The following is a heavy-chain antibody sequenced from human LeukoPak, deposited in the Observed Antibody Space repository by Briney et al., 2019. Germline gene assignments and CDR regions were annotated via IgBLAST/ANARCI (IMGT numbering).Heavy chain of an antibody. J-gene: IGHJ4*02. CDR3: AKDRRPTTVVTYPSD. Sequence: PGGSLRLSCAASGFTFSSYAMSWVRQAPGKGLEWVSALSGSGSNTYYADSVKGRFTISRDNPKNTLYLRMNSLRAEDTAVYYCAKDRRPTTVVTYPSDWGQGTLVTVSS. D-gene: IGHD4-11*01. CDR2: LSGSGSNT. V-gene: IGHV3-23*01. CDR1: GFTFSSYA.